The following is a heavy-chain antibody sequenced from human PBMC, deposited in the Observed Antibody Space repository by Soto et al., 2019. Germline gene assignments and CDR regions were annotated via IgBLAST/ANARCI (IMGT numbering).Heavy chain of an antibody. V-gene: IGHV1-18*01. J-gene: IGHJ4*02. CDR2: ISAYNGNI. Sequence: QVQLVQSGAEVKKPGASVKVSCKASGYTFTSYAISWVRQAPGHGLEWMGWISAYNGNITYAQKLQGRVTMTTDTSTSTASMELRSLRSDDAAVCSCARDSPPPREWGQGTLVTVSS. CDR1: GYTFTSYA. CDR3: ARDSPPPRE.